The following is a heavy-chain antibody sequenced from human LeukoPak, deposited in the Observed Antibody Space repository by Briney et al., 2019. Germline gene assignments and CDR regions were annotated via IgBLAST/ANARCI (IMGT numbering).Heavy chain of an antibody. Sequence: ASVKLSCKASGYTFTSYYMHWVRQPPGQGLEWMGIINPSGGSTSYAQKFQGRVIITRDTSTSTVYIELSSLRSEDTAVYYCASELSRGDEGFDYWGQGTLVTVSS. D-gene: IGHD3-10*01. CDR2: INPSGGST. CDR1: GYTFTSYY. V-gene: IGHV1-46*01. J-gene: IGHJ4*02. CDR3: ASELSRGDEGFDY.